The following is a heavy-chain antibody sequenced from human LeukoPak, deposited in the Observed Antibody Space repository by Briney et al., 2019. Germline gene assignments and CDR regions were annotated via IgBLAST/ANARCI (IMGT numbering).Heavy chain of an antibody. CDR2: ISGSGSIT. D-gene: IGHD6-19*01. CDR1: GFTFNSHG. CDR3: AKDKLGRDQWLFFDY. Sequence: GGSLRLSCAVSGFTFNSHGMSWVRQAPGKGLEWVSAISGSGSITYYTDSVKGRFTISRDNSKNTLYLEMNSLRAEDTAVYYCAKDKLGRDQWLFFDYWGQGTLVTVSS. V-gene: IGHV3-23*01. J-gene: IGHJ4*02.